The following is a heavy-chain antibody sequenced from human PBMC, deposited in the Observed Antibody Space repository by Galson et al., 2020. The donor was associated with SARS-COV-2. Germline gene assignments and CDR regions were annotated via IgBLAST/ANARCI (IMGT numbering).Heavy chain of an antibody. D-gene: IGHD5-18*01. J-gene: IGHJ3*02. Sequence: QAGGSLRLSCAASGFTFDDYAMHWVRQAPGKGLEWVSGISWNSGSIGYADSVKGRFTISRDNAKNSLYLQMNSLRAEDTALYYCAKDMIQYSWDAFDIWGQGTMVTVSS. V-gene: IGHV3-9*01. CDR1: GFTFDDYA. CDR2: ISWNSGSI. CDR3: AKDMIQYSWDAFDI.